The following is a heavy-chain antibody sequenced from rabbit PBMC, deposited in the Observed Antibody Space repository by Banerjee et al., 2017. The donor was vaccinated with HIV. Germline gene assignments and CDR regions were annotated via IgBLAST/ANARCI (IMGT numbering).Heavy chain of an antibody. V-gene: IGHV1S45*01. Sequence: QEQLVESGGGLVQPEGSLTLTCKASGFDFSNKAVMCWVRQAPGKGLQWIACIAGSSSGFTYSATWAKGRFTCSKTSSTTVTLQMTSLTVADTATYFCARGEHFSVGFSAFAIYLDLWGQGTLVTVS. CDR1: GFDFSNKAV. D-gene: IGHD6-1*01. CDR3: ARGEHFSVGFSAFAIYLDL. J-gene: IGHJ4*01. CDR2: IAGSSSGFT.